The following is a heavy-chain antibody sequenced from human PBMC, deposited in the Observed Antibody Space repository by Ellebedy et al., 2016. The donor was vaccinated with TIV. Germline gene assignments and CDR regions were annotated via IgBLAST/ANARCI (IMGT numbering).Heavy chain of an antibody. D-gene: IGHD3-3*01. Sequence: GESLKISXAASGFTFNNYAMSWVRQAPGKGLEWVSVISGSGGSTYYADSVKGRFTISRDNSKNTLYLQMNSLKAEDTALYYCARNTIRAFDYWGQGTLVTVSS. V-gene: IGHV3-23*01. J-gene: IGHJ4*02. CDR2: ISGSGGST. CDR3: ARNTIRAFDY. CDR1: GFTFNNYA.